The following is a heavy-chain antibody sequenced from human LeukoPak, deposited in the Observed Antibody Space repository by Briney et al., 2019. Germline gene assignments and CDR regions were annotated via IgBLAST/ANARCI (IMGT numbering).Heavy chain of an antibody. D-gene: IGHD3-10*01. CDR2: INPNSGGT. V-gene: IGHV1-2*02. CDR3: ARVSVRGVSRDFDY. J-gene: IGHJ4*02. CDR1: GYTFTCYY. Sequence: ASVKVSCKASGYTFTCYYMHWVRQAPGQGLEWMGWINPNSGGTNYAQKFQGRVTMTRDTSISTAYMELSRLRSDDTAVYYCARVSVRGVSRDFDYWGQGTLVTVSS.